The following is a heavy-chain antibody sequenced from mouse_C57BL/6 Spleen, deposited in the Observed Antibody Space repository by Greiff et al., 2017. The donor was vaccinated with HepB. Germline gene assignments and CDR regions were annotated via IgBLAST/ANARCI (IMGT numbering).Heavy chain of an antibody. V-gene: IGHV5-6*02. CDR2: ISSGGSYT. J-gene: IGHJ2*01. CDR1: GFTFSSYG. D-gene: IGHD1-1*01. CDR3: ARQRVVAYYFDY. Sequence: EVKLLESGGDLVKPGGSLKLSCAASGFTFSSYGMSWVRQTPDKRLEWVATISSGGSYTYYPDSVKGRFTISRDNAKNTLYLQMSSLKSEDTAMYYCARQRVVAYYFDYWGQGTTLTVSS.